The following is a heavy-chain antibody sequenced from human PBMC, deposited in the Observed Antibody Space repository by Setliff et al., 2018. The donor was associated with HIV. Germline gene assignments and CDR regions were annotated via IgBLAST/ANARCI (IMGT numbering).Heavy chain of an antibody. D-gene: IGHD5-18*01. Sequence: ASVTVSCKAPGYTFTHYGINWVRQAPGQGLEWMGWHSGYSGNTNYAQKFQGRITMTTDTSTSTAYMELRSLRSDDTAVYYCARGMRWDTTLGDAFDIWGQGTMVTVSS. J-gene: IGHJ3*02. CDR1: GYTFTHYG. V-gene: IGHV1-18*01. CDR3: ARGMRWDTTLGDAFDI. CDR2: HSGYSGNT.